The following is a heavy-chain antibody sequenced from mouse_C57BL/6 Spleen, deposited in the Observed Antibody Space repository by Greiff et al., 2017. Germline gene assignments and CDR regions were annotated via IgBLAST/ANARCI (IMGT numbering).Heavy chain of an antibody. V-gene: IGHV14-2*01. CDR1: GFNIKDYY. D-gene: IGHD1-1*01. J-gene: IGHJ1*03. CDR2: IDPEDGET. CDR3: ASYYYGSSYGYFDV. Sequence: EVKLMESGAELVKPGASVKLSCTASGFNIKDYYMHWVKQRTEQGLEWIGRIDPEDGETTYAPKFPGKATITADTSSNTAYLQLSSLTSEDTAVYYCASYYYGSSYGYFDVWGTGTTVTVSA.